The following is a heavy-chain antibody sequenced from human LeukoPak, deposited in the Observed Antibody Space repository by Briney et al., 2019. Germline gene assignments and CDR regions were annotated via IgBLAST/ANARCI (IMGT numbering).Heavy chain of an antibody. CDR2: IYYSGST. Sequence: SETLSLTCTVSGGSISSSSYYWGWIRQPPGKGLEWIGSIYYSGSTYYNPSLKSRVTISVDTSKNQFSLKLSSVTAADTAVYYCASPATVDWFFDLWGRGTLVTVSS. CDR1: GGSISSSSYY. V-gene: IGHV4-39*01. CDR3: ASPATVDWFFDL. J-gene: IGHJ2*01. D-gene: IGHD4-23*01.